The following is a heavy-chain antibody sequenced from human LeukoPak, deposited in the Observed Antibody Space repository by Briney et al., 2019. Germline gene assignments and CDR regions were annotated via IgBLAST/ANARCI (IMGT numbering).Heavy chain of an antibody. J-gene: IGHJ4*02. V-gene: IGHV3-30*18. Sequence: GGSLRLSCVASGFTFSSYGMHGVGQALGKGLEWVAVISYDGSNKYYADSVKGGFTISRDNSKNPLSLQMNSLRADDTAVYYCAKDRASMWCSSSSCYYFDNWGQGTLVTVSS. CDR2: ISYDGSNK. CDR1: GFTFSSYG. CDR3: AKDRASMWCSSSSCYYFDN. D-gene: IGHD2-2*01.